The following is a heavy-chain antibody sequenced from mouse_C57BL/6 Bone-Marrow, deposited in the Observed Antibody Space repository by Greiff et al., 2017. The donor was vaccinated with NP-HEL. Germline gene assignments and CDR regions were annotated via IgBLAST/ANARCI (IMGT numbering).Heavy chain of an antibody. CDR2: ISSGGSYT. Sequence: EVLLVESGADLVKPGGSLKLSCAASGFTFSSYCMSWVRQTPDKRLEWIATISSGGSYTYYPDSVKGRFTITRDNAKNTVYLQMSRLKYEDTAMYYCARHYYSNDFDYWGQGTTLTVSS. D-gene: IGHD2-5*01. V-gene: IGHV5-6*01. CDR1: GFTFSSYC. CDR3: ARHYYSNDFDY. J-gene: IGHJ2*01.